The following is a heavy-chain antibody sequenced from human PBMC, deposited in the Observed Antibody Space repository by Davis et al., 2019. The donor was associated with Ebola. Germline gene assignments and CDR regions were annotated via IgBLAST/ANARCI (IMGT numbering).Heavy chain of an antibody. J-gene: IGHJ6*03. CDR2: ITHDGGNK. CDR3: ARVLRGVIGRNFYYYMDV. Sequence: GGSLRLSCAASGFIFGYFGMHWVRQAPGKGLEWVTMITHDGGNKYYADSVRGRFTISRDNAKNSLYLQMNSLRDEDTAVFYCARVLRGVIGRNFYYYMDVWGKGTTVTVSS. V-gene: IGHV3-30*03. CDR1: GFIFGYFG. D-gene: IGHD3-10*01.